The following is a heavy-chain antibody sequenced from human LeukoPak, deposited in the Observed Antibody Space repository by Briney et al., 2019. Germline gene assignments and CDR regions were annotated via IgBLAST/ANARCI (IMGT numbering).Heavy chain of an antibody. D-gene: IGHD5-12*01. CDR1: GGSISSSDYH. CDR3: ARDCGYGSHDC. V-gene: IGHV4-39*02. CDR2: IFYTGTT. J-gene: IGHJ4*02. Sequence: PSETLSLTCTVSGGSISSSDYHWGWIRQPPGKGLEWIGSIFYTGTTYYDPSLRSRVTISVDTSKNQFSLKLSSVTAADTAVYYCARDCGYGSHDCWGQGTLVTVSS.